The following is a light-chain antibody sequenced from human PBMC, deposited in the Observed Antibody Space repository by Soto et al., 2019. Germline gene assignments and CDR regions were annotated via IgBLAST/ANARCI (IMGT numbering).Light chain of an antibody. CDR3: QQYNNWPPWT. J-gene: IGKJ1*01. Sequence: EIVMTQSPATLSVSPGERATLSCRASQSVSRNLAWYQQKPGQAPRLLIYGASTRATGIPSRFSGSGSGTXXXXTISSLQSEDFXVYYCQQYNNWPPWTFGQGIKVEIK. CDR2: GAS. CDR1: QSVSRN. V-gene: IGKV3-15*01.